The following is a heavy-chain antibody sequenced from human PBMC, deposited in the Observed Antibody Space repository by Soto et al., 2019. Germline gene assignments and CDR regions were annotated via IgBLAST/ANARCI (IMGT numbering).Heavy chain of an antibody. CDR3: RRVTYGTGRLGP. D-gene: IGHD2-8*02. J-gene: IGHJ5*02. CDR2: TFYRSKWFN. V-gene: IGHV6-1*01. CDR1: GDSVSSNSVT. Sequence: QVQLQQSGPGLVKPSQTLSLTCAISGDSVSSNSVTWSWIRQSPSRGLEWLGRTFYRSKWFNEYGPSVKSRITLNPDTSRNQFSLQLNSVPPEGTAVYYCRRVTYGTGRLGPWCQGTLVTVAS.